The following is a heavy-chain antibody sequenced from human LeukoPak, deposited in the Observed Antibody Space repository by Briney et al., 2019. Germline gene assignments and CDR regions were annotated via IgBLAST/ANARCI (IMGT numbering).Heavy chain of an antibody. D-gene: IGHD3-22*01. Sequence: AAVKVSCKASGGTFSSYAISWVRQAPGQGLEWMGRIIPILGIAHYAQKFQGRVTITADKSTSTAYMELSSLRSEDTAVYYCARVPRYYYDSSGYALDAFDIWGQGTMVTVSS. J-gene: IGHJ3*02. CDR3: ARVPRYYYDSSGYALDAFDI. CDR1: GGTFSSYA. V-gene: IGHV1-69*04. CDR2: IIPILGIA.